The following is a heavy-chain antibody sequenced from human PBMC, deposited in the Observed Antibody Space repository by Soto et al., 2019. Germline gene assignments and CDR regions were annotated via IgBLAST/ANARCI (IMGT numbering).Heavy chain of an antibody. CDR2: IDTKNGLT. CDR1: GYIFTDCY. J-gene: IGHJ4*02. V-gene: IGHV1-2*02. CDR3: ERDPATTETSTFDY. Sequence: ASVKVSCKSSGYIFTDCYIHLVRQAPGRGVGGMGWIDTKNGLTNFSEKFRGRVTMTTDTSHNTDYMEMRSLTYDDTAVYYGERDPATTETSTFDYWGQGTTVTVSS.